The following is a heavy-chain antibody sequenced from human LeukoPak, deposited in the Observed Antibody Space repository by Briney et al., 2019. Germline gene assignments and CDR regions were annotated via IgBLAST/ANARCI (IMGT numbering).Heavy chain of an antibody. CDR2: ISGSGGSR. V-gene: IGHV3-23*01. CDR1: GFTFSTYG. J-gene: IGHJ4*02. CDR3: AKGRYSSSWYGIGY. Sequence: GGSLRLSCAASGFTFSTYGMSWVRQAPGKGLEWVSGISGSGGSRFYTDSVKGRFTISRDNSKNTLYLQMNSLRAEDTAVYYCAKGRYSSSWYGIGYWGQGTLVTVSS. D-gene: IGHD6-13*01.